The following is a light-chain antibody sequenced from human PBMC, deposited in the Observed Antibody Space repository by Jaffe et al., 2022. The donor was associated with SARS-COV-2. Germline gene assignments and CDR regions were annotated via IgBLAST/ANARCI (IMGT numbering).Light chain of an antibody. CDR2: GAS. CDR3: QQFNGWPVT. J-gene: IGKJ4*01. Sequence: EIVMTQSPATLSVSPGERATLSCWASQSVSTNLAWYQVKPGQAPRLLIYGASSRATDVPARFSGSGSATEFTLTISSLQSEDFAVYYCQQFNGWPVTFGGGTKVEIK. CDR1: QSVSTN. V-gene: IGKV3-15*01.